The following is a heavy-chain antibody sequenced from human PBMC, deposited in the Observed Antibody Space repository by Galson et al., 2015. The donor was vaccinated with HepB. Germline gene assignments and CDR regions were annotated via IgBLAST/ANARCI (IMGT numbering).Heavy chain of an antibody. J-gene: IGHJ5*02. CDR3: ARGWVGYCSSTSCYSWFDP. V-gene: IGHV1-46*01. Sequence: SVKVSCKASGSTFTSYYMHWMRQAPGQGLEWMGIINPSGGSTSYAQKFQGRVTMTRDTSTSTVYMELSSLRSEDTAVYYCARGWVGYCSSTSCYSWFDPWGQGTLVTVSS. D-gene: IGHD2-2*01. CDR1: GSTFTSYY. CDR2: INPSGGST.